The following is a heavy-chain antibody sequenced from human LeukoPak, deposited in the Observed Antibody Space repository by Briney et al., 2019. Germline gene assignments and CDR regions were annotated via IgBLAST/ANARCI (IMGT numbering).Heavy chain of an antibody. CDR1: GYTFTDYY. Sequence: ATVKISCKVSGYTFTDYYMHWVQQAPGKGLEWMGLVDPEDGETIYAEKFQGRVTITAETSTDTAYMELSSLRSEDTAVYYCATDLSWWELLDAFDIWGQGTMVTVSS. J-gene: IGHJ3*02. V-gene: IGHV1-69-2*01. CDR3: ATDLSWWELLDAFDI. D-gene: IGHD1-26*01. CDR2: VDPEDGET.